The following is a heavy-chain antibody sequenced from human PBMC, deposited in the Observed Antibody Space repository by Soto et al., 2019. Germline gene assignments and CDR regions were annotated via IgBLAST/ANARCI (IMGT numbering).Heavy chain of an antibody. CDR1: GFTFSSYA. D-gene: IGHD3-10*01. J-gene: IGHJ6*02. CDR3: AKDHRIWGRLVEYMDV. CDR2: ISGSGVST. Sequence: EVQLLESGGGLVQPGGSLRLSCAASGFTFSSYALGWVRQAPGRGLECVSAISGSGVSTFYADSVKGRFTISRDTSKNTLYLQMNNLTAEDTAVYYCAKDHRIWGRLVEYMDVWGQGTTVTVSS. V-gene: IGHV3-23*01.